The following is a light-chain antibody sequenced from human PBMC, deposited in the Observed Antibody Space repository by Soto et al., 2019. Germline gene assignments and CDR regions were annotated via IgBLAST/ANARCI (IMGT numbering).Light chain of an antibody. V-gene: IGKV3-15*01. Sequence: ERVISQSTATLSVSPGERATLSCRASQSVSSNLAWYQQKPGQAPRLLIYGASTRATGIPARFSGSGSGTEFTLTISSLQSEDFAVYYCHQYSKWPTFGQGTKVDIK. CDR2: GAS. J-gene: IGKJ1*01. CDR3: HQYSKWPT. CDR1: QSVSSN.